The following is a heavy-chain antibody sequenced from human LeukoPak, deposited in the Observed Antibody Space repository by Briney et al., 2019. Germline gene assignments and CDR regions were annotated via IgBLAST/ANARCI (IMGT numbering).Heavy chain of an antibody. J-gene: IGHJ2*01. CDR2: IGTAGDP. D-gene: IGHD2-2*01. CDR3: ARAIMSPYCSSTSCYGYWYFDL. V-gene: IGHV3-13*05. CDR1: GFTFSSYD. Sequence: GGSLRLSCAASGFTFSSYDMHWVRQAPGKGLEWVSAIGTAGDPYYPGSVTGRFTISRENAKNSLYLQMNSLRAGDTAVYYCARAIMSPYCSSTSCYGYWYFDLWGRGTLVTVSS.